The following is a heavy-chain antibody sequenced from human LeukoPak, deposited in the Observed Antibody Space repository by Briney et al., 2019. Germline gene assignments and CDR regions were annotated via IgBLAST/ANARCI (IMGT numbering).Heavy chain of an antibody. V-gene: IGHV4-39*07. CDR1: GGSISSSSYY. CDR3: ARYAQGTLGY. CDR2: IYYSGST. Sequence: SETLSLTCTVSGGSISSSSYYWGWIRQPPGKGLEWIGSIYYSGSTNYNPSLKSRVTISVDTSKNQFSLKLSSVTAADTAVYYCARYAQGTLGYWGQGTLVTVSS. D-gene: IGHD1-14*01. J-gene: IGHJ4*02.